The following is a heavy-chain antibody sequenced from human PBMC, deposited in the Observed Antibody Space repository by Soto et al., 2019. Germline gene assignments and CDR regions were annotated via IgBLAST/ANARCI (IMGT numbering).Heavy chain of an antibody. V-gene: IGHV3-30*18. Sequence: GGSLRLSCAASGFTFSSYGMHWVRQAPGKGLEWVAVISYDGSNKYYADSVKGRFTISRDNSKNTLYLQMNSLRAEDTAVYYCAKDRDPITMIVPGPLGYCGQGTLVTVSS. J-gene: IGHJ4*02. CDR1: GFTFSSYG. CDR3: AKDRDPITMIVPGPLGY. D-gene: IGHD3-22*01. CDR2: ISYDGSNK.